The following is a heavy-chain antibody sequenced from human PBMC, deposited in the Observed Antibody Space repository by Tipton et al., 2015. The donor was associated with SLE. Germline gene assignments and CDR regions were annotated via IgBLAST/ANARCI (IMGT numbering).Heavy chain of an antibody. D-gene: IGHD4-17*01. CDR2: IYYGGGT. CDR3: ARYGDDYGDNAHALET. Sequence: TLSLTCTVSGDSISNGDDYWSWIRQPPGKGLEWIGNIYYGGGTYYNPSLESRVTISLDTSKNQFSLKLNSVTAADTAVYYCARYGDDYGDNAHALETWGQGTLVIVSA. V-gene: IGHV4-31*03. CDR1: GDSISNGDDY. J-gene: IGHJ3*02.